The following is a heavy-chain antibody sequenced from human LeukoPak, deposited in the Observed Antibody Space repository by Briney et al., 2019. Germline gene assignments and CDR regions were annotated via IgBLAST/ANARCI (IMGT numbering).Heavy chain of an antibody. CDR3: ARAGDGTPFYYYGMDV. CDR2: IYTSGST. V-gene: IGHV4-61*02. Sequence: SETLSLTCTVSGGSISSGSYYWSWIRQPAGTGLEWIGRIYTSGSTNYNPSLKSRVTISVDTSKNQFSLKLSSVTAADTAVYYCARAGDGTPFYYYGMDVWGQGTTVTVSS. D-gene: IGHD1-1*01. CDR1: GGSISSGSYY. J-gene: IGHJ6*02.